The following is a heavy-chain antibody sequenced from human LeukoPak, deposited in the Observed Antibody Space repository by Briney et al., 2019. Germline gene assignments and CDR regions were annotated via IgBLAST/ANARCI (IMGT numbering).Heavy chain of an antibody. CDR2: ISGSGVST. J-gene: IGHJ5*02. D-gene: IGHD3-22*01. V-gene: IGHV3-23*01. CDR3: AKDSLQYYYDSSGYYGNWFDP. Sequence: GRSLRLSCAASGFTFSSYAMSWVRQAPGKGLEWVSAISGSGVSTYYADSVKGRFTISRDNSKNTLYLQMNSLRAEDTAVYYCAKDSLQYYYDSSGYYGNWFDPWGQGTLVTVSS. CDR1: GFTFSSYA.